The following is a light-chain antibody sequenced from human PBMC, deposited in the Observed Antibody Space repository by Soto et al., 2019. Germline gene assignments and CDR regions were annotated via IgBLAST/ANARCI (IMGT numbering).Light chain of an antibody. CDR3: SSYTSSRTPLV. CDR1: SSDVGSYNY. Sequence: QSVVTQPASVSGSPGQSITISCTGASSDVGSYNYVSWYQQHSGKAPKLMIYDVSNRPSGVSNRFSGSKSGNTASLTISGLQAEDEADYYCSSYTSSRTPLVFGTGTKVTVL. CDR2: DVS. J-gene: IGLJ1*01. V-gene: IGLV2-14*01.